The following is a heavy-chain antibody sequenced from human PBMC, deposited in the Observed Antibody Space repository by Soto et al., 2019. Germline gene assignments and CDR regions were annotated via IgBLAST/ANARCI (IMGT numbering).Heavy chain of an antibody. V-gene: IGHV4-59*08. J-gene: IGHJ4*02. CDR1: GGSISSYY. CDR2: IYYSGST. D-gene: IGHD2-2*01. Sequence: PSETLSLTCTVSGGSISSYYWSWIRQPPGKGLEWIGYIYYSGSTNYNPSLKSRVTISVDTSKNQFSLKLSSVTAADTAVYYCATKTISVPGATWGQRTPVTVSS. CDR3: ATKTISVPGAT.